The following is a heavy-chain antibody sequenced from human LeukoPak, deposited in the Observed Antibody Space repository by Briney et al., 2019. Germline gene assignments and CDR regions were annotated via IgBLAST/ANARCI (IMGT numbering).Heavy chain of an antibody. Sequence: GGSLRLSCAASGFTFSSYAMSWVRQAPGKGLEWVSYISSSGNTIYYADSVKGRFTISRDNAKNSLYLQMNSLRAEDTAVYYCARSYYYDSSGYYSREPDYWGQGTLVTVSS. CDR2: ISSSGNTI. J-gene: IGHJ4*02. D-gene: IGHD3-22*01. CDR1: GFTFSSYA. CDR3: ARSYYYDSSGYYSREPDY. V-gene: IGHV3-48*03.